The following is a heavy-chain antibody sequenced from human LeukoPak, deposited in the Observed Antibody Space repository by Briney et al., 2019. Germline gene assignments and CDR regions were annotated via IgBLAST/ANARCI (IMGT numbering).Heavy chain of an antibody. D-gene: IGHD3-10*01. CDR1: GFTFSSYA. J-gene: IGHJ3*02. CDR3: AKDYYGSGSYCSGDAFDI. CDR2: ISGSGGST. Sequence: LPGGSLRLSCAASGFTFSSYAMSWVRQAPGKGLEWVSAISGSGGSTYYADSVKGRFTISRDNSKNTLYLQMNSLRAEDTAVYYCAKDYYGSGSYCSGDAFDIWGQGTMVTVSS. V-gene: IGHV3-23*01.